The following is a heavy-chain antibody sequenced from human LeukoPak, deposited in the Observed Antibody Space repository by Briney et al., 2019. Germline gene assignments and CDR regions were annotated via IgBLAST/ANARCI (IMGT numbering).Heavy chain of an antibody. D-gene: IGHD1-26*01. V-gene: IGHV7-4-1*02. CDR2: INTNTGNP. CDR1: GYTFTSYA. J-gene: IGHJ4*02. CDR3: ARVVGSATFHYYFDY. Sequence: ASVKVSCKDSGYTFTSYAMNWVRQAPGQGLEWMEWINTNTGNPTYAQGFTGRFVFSLDTSVSTAYLQISSLKAEDTAVYYCARVVGSATFHYYFDYWGLGTLVTVSS.